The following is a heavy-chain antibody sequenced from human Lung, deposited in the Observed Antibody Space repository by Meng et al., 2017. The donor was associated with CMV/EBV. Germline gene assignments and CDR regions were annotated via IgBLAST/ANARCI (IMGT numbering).Heavy chain of an antibody. CDR3: ARAGHFFDYGDF. CDR1: GGYIHNYY. V-gene: IGHV4-59*01. CDR2: IYSKGNT. Sequence: QLQLQESGPGLVKPSETLSVTCTVAGGYIHNYYWGWIRQPPEKGLEWIGQIYSKGNTNYTPSLGSRVTISVDTSKSQFSLHLRSVTTEDTAVYFCARAGHFFDYGDFWGPGILVTVSS. J-gene: IGHJ4*02. D-gene: IGHD3-16*01.